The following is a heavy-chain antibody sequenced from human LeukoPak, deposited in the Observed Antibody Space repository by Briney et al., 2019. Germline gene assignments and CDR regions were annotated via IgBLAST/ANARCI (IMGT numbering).Heavy chain of an antibody. V-gene: IGHV3-7*05. CDR3: ATWNNAWEFGY. J-gene: IGHJ4*02. Sequence: GGSLRLSCAASGFTLSKSWMTWVRQAPGKGLEWVAHIKEDGSDKYYVDSVTGRFTISRDNTKNSLYLQMTSLTAEDTAVYYCATWNNAWEFGYWGQGTLVSVSS. D-gene: IGHD1/OR15-1a*01. CDR1: GFTLSKSW. CDR2: IKEDGSDK.